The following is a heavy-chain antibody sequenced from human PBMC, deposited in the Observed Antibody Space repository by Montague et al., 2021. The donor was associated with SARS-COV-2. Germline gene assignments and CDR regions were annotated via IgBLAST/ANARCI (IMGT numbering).Heavy chain of an antibody. CDR2: IKPDGSDK. Sequence: SLSLSCSASGFRFSTFWMTWVRQAPGKGLEWVASIKPDGSDKYYVESVKGRFTISRDNARNSLYLQLNNLRAEDTAVYYCARDPNWGAHWGQGNLVTVSS. J-gene: IGHJ4*02. CDR3: ARDPNWGAH. CDR1: GFRFSTFW. D-gene: IGHD7-27*01. V-gene: IGHV3-7*05.